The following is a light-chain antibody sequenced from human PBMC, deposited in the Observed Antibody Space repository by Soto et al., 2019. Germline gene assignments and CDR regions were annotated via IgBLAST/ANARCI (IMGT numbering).Light chain of an antibody. J-gene: IGLJ1*01. CDR3: SSYTTTDTYV. Sequence: QSALTQPASVSGSPGQSITISCTGTSSDVGGYNYVSWSQQHPGKAPKLIIYEVSNRPSGVSNRFSGSKPGNTASLTISGLQAEDEADYYCSSYTTTDTYVFGTGTKVTVL. CDR1: SSDVGGYNY. CDR2: EVS. V-gene: IGLV2-14*01.